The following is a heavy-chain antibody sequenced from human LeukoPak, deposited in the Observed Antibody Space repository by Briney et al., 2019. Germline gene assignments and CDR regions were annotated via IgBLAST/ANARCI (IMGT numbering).Heavy chain of an antibody. CDR1: GFTFNNYA. Sequence: PVASLRLSCAASGFTFNNYAMNSVRQAPGKGLEWVSVITSSGSTYYADSVKGRFTISRDNSKNTLYLQMNSLRAEDTAIYYCAKDLYGDYDFDCWGRGTLVTVSS. J-gene: IGHJ4*02. CDR3: AKDLYGDYDFDC. V-gene: IGHV3-23*01. D-gene: IGHD4-17*01. CDR2: ITSSGST.